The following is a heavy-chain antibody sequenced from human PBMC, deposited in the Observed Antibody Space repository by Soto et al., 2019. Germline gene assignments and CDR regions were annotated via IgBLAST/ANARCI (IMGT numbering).Heavy chain of an antibody. J-gene: IGHJ4*02. CDR3: AVSSGTCARFDY. D-gene: IGHD1-26*01. V-gene: IGHV4-59*01. Sequence: SATLSITCTVSGGSISSYYWSWIRQPPGKGLEWIGYIYYSGGSNYNPSLKSRVTLSLDASKKQLSLNLSSVTAADRAVYYCAVSSGTCARFDYWGQGTLVTVSS. CDR1: GGSISSYY. CDR2: IYYSGGS.